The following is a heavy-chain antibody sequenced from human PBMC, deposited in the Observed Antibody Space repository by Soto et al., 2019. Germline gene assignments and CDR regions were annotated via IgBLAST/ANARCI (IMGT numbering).Heavy chain of an antibody. Sequence: QVQLVQSGAEEKKPGASVKVSCKASGYTFTSYAMHWVRQAPGQRLEWMGWINAVNGNTKYSQKFQGRVTITRDTSASTAYMELSSLISEDTAVYYCASESYGGEFDYWGQGTLVTVSS. D-gene: IGHD4-17*01. CDR2: INAVNGNT. CDR1: GYTFTSYA. CDR3: ASESYGGEFDY. V-gene: IGHV1-3*05. J-gene: IGHJ4*02.